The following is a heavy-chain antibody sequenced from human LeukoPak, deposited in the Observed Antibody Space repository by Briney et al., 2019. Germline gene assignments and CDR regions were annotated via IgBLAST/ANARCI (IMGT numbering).Heavy chain of an antibody. CDR1: GFTFSSYW. Sequence: GGSLRLSCAASGFTFSSYWMSWVRQAPGKGLEWVANIKQDGSEKYYVDSVKGRFTISRDNAKNSLYLQMNSLRAEDTAVYYCAKARGDQYYYGSGSYSNDYWGQGTLVTVSS. CDR2: IKQDGSEK. V-gene: IGHV3-7*01. J-gene: IGHJ4*02. CDR3: AKARGDQYYYGSGSYSNDY. D-gene: IGHD3-10*01.